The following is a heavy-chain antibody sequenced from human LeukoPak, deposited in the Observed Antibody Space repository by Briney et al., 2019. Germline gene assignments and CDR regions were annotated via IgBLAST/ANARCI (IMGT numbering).Heavy chain of an antibody. Sequence: GGSLRLSCAASGFTVSSNYMSWVRQAPGKGLEWVSVIYSGGSTYYADTVKGRFTISRDNSKNTLYLQMNSLRAEDTAVYYCAKHSSWGKYYFDYWGQGTLVTVSP. V-gene: IGHV3-53*01. J-gene: IGHJ4*02. D-gene: IGHD6-13*01. CDR2: IYSGGST. CDR1: GFTVSSNY. CDR3: AKHSSWGKYYFDY.